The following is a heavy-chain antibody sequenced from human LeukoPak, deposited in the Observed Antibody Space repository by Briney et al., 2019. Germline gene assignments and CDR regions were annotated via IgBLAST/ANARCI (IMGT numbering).Heavy chain of an antibody. CDR1: GYTFTNYY. V-gene: IGHV1-46*01. CDR3: AREGTRGSTHAFDI. Sequence: ASVKVSCKTSGYTFTNYYMRWVRQAPGQGLEWMGIINPSGGRTSYARKFQGRVTMTRETSTSIVYMELSSLRFEDTAVYYCAREGTRGSTHAFDIWGQGTIVTVSS. J-gene: IGHJ3*02. D-gene: IGHD1-7*01. CDR2: INPSGGRT.